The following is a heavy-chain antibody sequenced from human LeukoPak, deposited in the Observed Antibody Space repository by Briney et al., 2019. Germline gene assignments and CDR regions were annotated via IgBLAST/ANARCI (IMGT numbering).Heavy chain of an antibody. V-gene: IGHV4-59*08. CDR1: GDSISGYY. Sequence: SETLSLTCTVSGDSISGYYWSWIRQPPGKGLEWVGFIYYSGSTSYNPSLKSRVTISVDTSKNQFSLKLSSVTAADTAVYYCAKQAYCTSSRCYPFDYWGQGTLVTVSS. CDR2: IYYSGST. J-gene: IGHJ4*02. D-gene: IGHD2-15*01. CDR3: AKQAYCTSSRCYPFDY.